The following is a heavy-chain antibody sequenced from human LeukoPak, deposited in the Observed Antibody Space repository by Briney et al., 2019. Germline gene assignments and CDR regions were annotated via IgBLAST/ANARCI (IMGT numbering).Heavy chain of an antibody. V-gene: IGHV3-23*01. CDR1: GFTFSSYA. Sequence: TGGSLRLSCAASGFTFSSYAMNWVRQAPGKGLEWVSAISGSGGSTYYADSVKGRFTISRDNAKNSLYLQMNSLRAEDTAVYYCARKSSGYYLVDYWGQGTLVTVSS. D-gene: IGHD3-22*01. CDR3: ARKSSGYYLVDY. J-gene: IGHJ4*02. CDR2: ISGSGGST.